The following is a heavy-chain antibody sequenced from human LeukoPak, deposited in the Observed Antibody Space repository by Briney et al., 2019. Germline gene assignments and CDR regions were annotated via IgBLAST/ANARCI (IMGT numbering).Heavy chain of an antibody. CDR1: GFTFSSYG. CDR2: INWNGGST. Sequence: GGSLRLSCAASGFTFSSYGMSWVRQAPGKGLEWVSGINWNGGSTGYADSVKGRFTISRDNAKNSLYLQMNSLRAEDTALYYCARAENYDFWSTFDYWGQGTLVTVSS. CDR3: ARAENYDFWSTFDY. V-gene: IGHV3-20*04. D-gene: IGHD3-3*01. J-gene: IGHJ4*02.